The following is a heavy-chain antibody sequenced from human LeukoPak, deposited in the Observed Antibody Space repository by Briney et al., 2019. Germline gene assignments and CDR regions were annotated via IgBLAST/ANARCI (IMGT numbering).Heavy chain of an antibody. J-gene: IGHJ4*02. CDR3: AREHTPYGSGCTAAY. CDR1: GFTFSSYG. Sequence: PGGSLRLSCAASGFTFSSYGMNWVRQAPGKGLEWVSYISPSSSTMYYADSGKGRFTISRDSAKNSLYLQMNSLRAEDTAVYYCAREHTPYGSGCTAAYWGQGTLVTVSS. V-gene: IGHV3-48*01. CDR2: ISPSSSTM. D-gene: IGHD6-19*01.